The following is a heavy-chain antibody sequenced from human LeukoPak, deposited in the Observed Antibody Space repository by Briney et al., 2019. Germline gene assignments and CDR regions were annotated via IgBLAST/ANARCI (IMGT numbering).Heavy chain of an antibody. D-gene: IGHD4-17*01. Sequence: SETLSLTCAVYGGSFSGYYWSWIRQPPGKGLEWIGEINHSGSTNYNPSLKSRVTISVDTSKNQFSLKLSSVTAADTAVYYCARGHEGYGSISFDYWGQGTLVTVSS. CDR1: GGSFSGYY. J-gene: IGHJ4*02. CDR2: INHSGST. V-gene: IGHV4-34*01. CDR3: ARGHEGYGSISFDY.